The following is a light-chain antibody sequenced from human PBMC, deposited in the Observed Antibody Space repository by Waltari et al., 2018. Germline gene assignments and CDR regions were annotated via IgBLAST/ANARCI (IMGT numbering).Light chain of an antibody. V-gene: IGKV3-11*01. J-gene: IGKJ1*01. CDR3: QQRRNWPWT. CDR2: DAF. CDR1: QNIDSY. Sequence: ETVLTQSPATLSLSPGDRATFSCRASQNIDSYLAWYQQKPGQALRFLIFDAFNKPTGIPARCSGSRSGTDFNLTISSLESEDFAIYYCQQRRNWPWTFGQGTRVEIK.